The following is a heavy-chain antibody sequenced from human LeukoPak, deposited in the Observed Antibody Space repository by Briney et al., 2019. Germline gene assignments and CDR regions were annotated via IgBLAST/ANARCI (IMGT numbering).Heavy chain of an antibody. CDR3: ARNIDGSGSSDY. D-gene: IGHD3-10*01. CDR2: IYYSGST. J-gene: IGHJ4*02. V-gene: IGHV4-59*12. CDR1: GGSISSYY. Sequence: TSETLSLTCTVSGGSISSYYWSWIRQPPGKGLEWIGYIYYSGSTNYNPSLKSRVTISVDTSKNQFSLKLSSVTAADTAVYYCARNIDGSGSSDYWGQGTLVTVSS.